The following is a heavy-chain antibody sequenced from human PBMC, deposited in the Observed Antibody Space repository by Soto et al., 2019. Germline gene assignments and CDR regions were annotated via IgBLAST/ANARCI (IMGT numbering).Heavy chain of an antibody. Sequence: SETLSLTCAVYGGSFSGYYWSWIRQPPGKGLEWIGEINHSGSTDYNPSLKSRVTISVDTSKNQFSLKLSSVTAADTAVYYCARVPWQVLGWFDPWGQGTLVTVSS. J-gene: IGHJ5*02. CDR1: GGSFSGYY. CDR3: ARVPWQVLGWFDP. D-gene: IGHD7-27*01. V-gene: IGHV4-34*01. CDR2: INHSGST.